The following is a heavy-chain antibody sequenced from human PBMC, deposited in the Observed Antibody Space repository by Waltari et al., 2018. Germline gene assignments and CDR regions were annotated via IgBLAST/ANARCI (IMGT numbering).Heavy chain of an antibody. CDR1: GLSFGYNY. Sequence: DVQLVETGGGLIQPGGSLRLSCSVSGLSFGYNYMTWVRQAPAKGLEWVSVIYTGGNTYYAASVTGRFTISRDTFSNTLFLQMNNLRAEDTAIYYCAKIIRDGPSGFYGIAAFDLWGPGTLVTVSS. CDR2: IYTGGNT. D-gene: IGHD3-22*01. J-gene: IGHJ3*01. V-gene: IGHV3-53*02. CDR3: AKIIRDGPSGFYGIAAFDL.